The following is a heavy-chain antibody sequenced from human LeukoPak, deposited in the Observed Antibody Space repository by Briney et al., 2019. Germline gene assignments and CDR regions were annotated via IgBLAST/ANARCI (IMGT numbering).Heavy chain of an antibody. J-gene: IGHJ4*02. V-gene: IGHV3-48*01. Sequence: SGGSLRLSCVVSGFTLSSHWMNWVRQAPGKGLEWVSYIGGDGVAFYADSVKGRFTMSKDDARKSLYLQMSSLRVEDTALYYCAKDRANWATDDWGQGTQVTVSS. CDR2: IGGDGVA. CDR3: AKDRANWATDD. D-gene: IGHD5-24*01. CDR1: GFTLSSHW.